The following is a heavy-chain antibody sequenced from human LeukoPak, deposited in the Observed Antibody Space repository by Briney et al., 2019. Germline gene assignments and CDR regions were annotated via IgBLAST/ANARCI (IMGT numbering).Heavy chain of an antibody. V-gene: IGHV3-7*01. D-gene: IGHD4-17*01. J-gene: IGHJ6*03. Sequence: GGSLRLSCAASGFTFSSYSMNWVRQAPGKGLEWVANIKQDGSEKYYVDSVKGRFTISRDNAKNSLYLQMNSLRAEDTAVYYCAREPLPSRNTVTVYYYHYMDVWAKGTTVTVSS. CDR3: AREPLPSRNTVTVYYYHYMDV. CDR2: IKQDGSEK. CDR1: GFTFSSYS.